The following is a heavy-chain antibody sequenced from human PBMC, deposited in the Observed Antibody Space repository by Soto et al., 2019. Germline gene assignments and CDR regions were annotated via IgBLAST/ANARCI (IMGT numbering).Heavy chain of an antibody. CDR2: IYYSGST. CDR3: ARGPKLERRTNWFDP. D-gene: IGHD1-1*01. J-gene: IGHJ5*02. CDR1: GGSISSSSYY. V-gene: IGHV4-39*01. Sequence: SETLSLTCTVSGGSISSSSYYWGWIRQPPGKGLEWIGSIYYSGSTYYNPSLKSRVTISVDTSKNQFSLKLSSVTAADTAVYYCARGPKLERRTNWFDPWGQGTLVTVSS.